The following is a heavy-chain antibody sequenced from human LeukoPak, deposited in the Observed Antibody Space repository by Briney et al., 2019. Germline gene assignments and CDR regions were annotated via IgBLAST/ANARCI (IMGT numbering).Heavy chain of an antibody. V-gene: IGHV1-46*02. D-gene: IGHD4-23*01. CDR2: INPSGGST. Sequence: GASVKVSCKASGYTFNRYYMHWVRQAPGQGLEWMGIINPSGGSTNYAQKLQGRVTMTRDTSTSTIYMELSSLRFEDTAVNYCARSMTTVVTPFDSGPFDYWGQGTLVTVSS. J-gene: IGHJ4*02. CDR3: ARSMTTVVTPFDSGPFDY. CDR1: GYTFNRYY.